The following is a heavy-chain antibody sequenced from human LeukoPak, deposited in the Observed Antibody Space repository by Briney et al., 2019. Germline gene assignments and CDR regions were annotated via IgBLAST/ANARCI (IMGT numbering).Heavy chain of an antibody. Sequence: GGALKISCKGSGYSFTTYWIAWVRQMPGKGLEWMGIIYPRDSDIRYSPPFQGHVTISADKSISTAYLQWNSLKASDTAMYYCARMIGLGEVSRYFDYWGQGSLVTVSS. V-gene: IGHV5-51*01. D-gene: IGHD3-16*02. CDR2: IYPRDSDI. CDR1: GYSFTTYW. J-gene: IGHJ4*02. CDR3: ARMIGLGEVSRYFDY.